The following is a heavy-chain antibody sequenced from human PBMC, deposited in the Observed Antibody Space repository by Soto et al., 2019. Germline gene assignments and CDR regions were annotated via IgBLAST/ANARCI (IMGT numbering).Heavy chain of an antibody. J-gene: IGHJ1*01. D-gene: IGHD2-2*01. CDR1: GGTFSNYA. CDR2: IIPIFGTA. V-gene: IGHV1-69*12. Sequence: QVQLVQSGAEVKKPGSSVKVSCKASGGTFSNYAISWVRQAPGQGLEWMGGIIPIFGTATYAQQFQGRVTITADESTSTAYMELSSLRSQDTAVYYCARDLPTAAACEYVHRWGQGTLVIVSS. CDR3: ARDLPTAAACEYVHR.